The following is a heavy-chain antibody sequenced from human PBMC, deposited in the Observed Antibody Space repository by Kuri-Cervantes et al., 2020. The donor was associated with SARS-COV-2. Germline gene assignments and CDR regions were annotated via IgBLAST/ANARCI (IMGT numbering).Heavy chain of an antibody. Sequence: GGSLRLSCAASGFTFSSYGMHWVRQAPGKGLEWVAVIWYDGSNKYYADSVKGRFTISRDNSKNTLYLQMNSLRAEDTAVYYCARDIAPGYSSGWVYYYYGMDVWGQGTTVTVSS. J-gene: IGHJ6*02. CDR2: IWYDGSNK. D-gene: IGHD6-19*01. CDR1: GFTFSSYG. CDR3: ARDIAPGYSSGWVYYYYGMDV. V-gene: IGHV3-33*01.